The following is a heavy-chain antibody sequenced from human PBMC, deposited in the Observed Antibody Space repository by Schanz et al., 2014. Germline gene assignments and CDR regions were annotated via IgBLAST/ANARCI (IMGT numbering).Heavy chain of an antibody. J-gene: IGHJ4*02. CDR3: VKEDRNHRSDYVY. Sequence: QVQLVESGGGVVQPGGSLRLSCAASGFTFSSSSMHWVLQAPGKGLDWVAFIRFDGSSEYYADSVRGRFTISRDDSKNTLYLQMNSLRPEDTAVYYCVKEDRNHRSDYVYWGRGTLVTVSS. CDR2: IRFDGSSE. D-gene: IGHD3-10*01. V-gene: IGHV3-30*02. CDR1: GFTFSSSS.